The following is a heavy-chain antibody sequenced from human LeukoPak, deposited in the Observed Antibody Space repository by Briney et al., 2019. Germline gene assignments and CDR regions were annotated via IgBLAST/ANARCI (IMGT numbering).Heavy chain of an antibody. Sequence: GGSLRLSCAASGFTFSSYGMHWVRQAPGKGLEWVAVIWYDGSNKYYADSVKGRFTISRDNSKNTLYLQMNSLRAEDTAVYYCARGGQSEAIVTGYWGQGTLVTVSS. CDR1: GFTFSSYG. J-gene: IGHJ4*02. CDR2: IWYDGSNK. V-gene: IGHV3-33*01. D-gene: IGHD5-18*01. CDR3: ARGGQSEAIVTGY.